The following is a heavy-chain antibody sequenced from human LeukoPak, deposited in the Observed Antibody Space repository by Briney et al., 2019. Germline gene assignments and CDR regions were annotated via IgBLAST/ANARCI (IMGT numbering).Heavy chain of an antibody. V-gene: IGHV1-69*04. D-gene: IGHD1-26*01. Sequence: ASVKVSCKASGGTFSSYAISWVRQAPGQGLEWTGRIIPILGIANYAQKFQGRVTITADKSTSTAYMELSSLRSEDTAVYYCARESTEGDYYYYGMDVWGQGTTVTVSS. CDR2: IIPILGIA. CDR1: GGTFSSYA. CDR3: ARESTEGDYYYYGMDV. J-gene: IGHJ6*02.